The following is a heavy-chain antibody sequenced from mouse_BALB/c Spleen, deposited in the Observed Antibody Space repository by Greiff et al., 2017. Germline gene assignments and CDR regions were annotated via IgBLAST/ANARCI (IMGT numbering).Heavy chain of an antibody. CDR1: GYTFTSYW. D-gene: IGHD1-1*02. V-gene: IGHV1-87*01. CDR3: ARWDYGYYAMDY. Sequence: VKLQESGAELARPGASVKLSCKASGYTFTSYWMQWVKQRPGQGLEWIGAIYPGDGDTRYTQKFKGKATLTADKSSSTAYMQLSSLASEDSAVYYCARWDYGYYAMDYWGQGTSVTVSS. J-gene: IGHJ4*01. CDR2: IYPGDGDT.